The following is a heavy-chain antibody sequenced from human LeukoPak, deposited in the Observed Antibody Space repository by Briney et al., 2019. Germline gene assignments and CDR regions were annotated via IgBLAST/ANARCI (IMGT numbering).Heavy chain of an antibody. J-gene: IGHJ4*02. Sequence: GGSLRLSCAASGFTFSSYAMHWVRQAPGKGLEWVAVISYDGSNKYYADSVKGRFTISRDNSKNTLYLQMNSLRAEDTAVYYCARVPPRRGAAAGFVPDYWGQGTLVTVSS. V-gene: IGHV3-30-3*01. CDR1: GFTFSSYA. D-gene: IGHD6-13*01. CDR3: ARVPPRRGAAAGFVPDY. CDR2: ISYDGSNK.